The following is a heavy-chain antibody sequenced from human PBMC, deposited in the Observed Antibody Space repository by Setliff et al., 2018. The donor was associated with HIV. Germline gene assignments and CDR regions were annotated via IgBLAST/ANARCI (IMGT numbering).Heavy chain of an antibody. CDR3: ARGLRFLEWLSRDNWFDP. Sequence: ASVKVSCKASGYTFTSYDINWVRQATGQGLEWMGWMNPNSGNTGYAQKFQGRVTITRNTSISTAYMELSSLRSEDTALYYCARGLRFLEWLSRDNWFDPWGQGSLVTVSS. D-gene: IGHD3-3*01. CDR2: MNPNSGNT. CDR1: GYTFTSYD. J-gene: IGHJ5*02. V-gene: IGHV1-8*03.